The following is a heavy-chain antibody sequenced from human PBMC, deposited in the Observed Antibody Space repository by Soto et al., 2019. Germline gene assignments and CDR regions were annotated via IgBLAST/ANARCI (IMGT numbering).Heavy chain of an antibody. CDR2: IYPGDSDT. CDR3: ARTRRDGYNWYYYYGMDV. J-gene: IGHJ6*02. V-gene: IGHV5-51*01. D-gene: IGHD5-12*01. Sequence: GESLKISCKGSGYSFTSYWIGWVRQMPGKGLEWMGIIYPGDSDTRYSPSFQGQVTISADKSTSTAYLQWSSLKASDTAMYYCARTRRDGYNWYYYYGMDVWGQGTTVTVS. CDR1: GYSFTSYW.